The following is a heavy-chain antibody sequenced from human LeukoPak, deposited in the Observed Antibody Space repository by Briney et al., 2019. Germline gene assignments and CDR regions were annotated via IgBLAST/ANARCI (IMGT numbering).Heavy chain of an antibody. CDR1: GFTFSSYW. V-gene: IGHV3-7*01. Sequence: PGGSLRLSCAASGFTFSSYWMSWVRQAPGKGLEWVANIKQDGSEKYYVDSVKGRFTISRDNAKNSLYLQMNSLRAEDTAVYYCAREGVYGSGNRWVYYYYMDIWGKGTTVTISS. D-gene: IGHD3-10*01. CDR3: AREGVYGSGNRWVYYYYMDI. CDR2: IKQDGSEK. J-gene: IGHJ6*03.